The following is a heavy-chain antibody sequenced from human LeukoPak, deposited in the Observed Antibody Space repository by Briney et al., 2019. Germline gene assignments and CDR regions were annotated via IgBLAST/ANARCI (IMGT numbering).Heavy chain of an antibody. CDR3: AKVSGGGLYYDGMDV. J-gene: IGHJ6*02. CDR1: GFTFSSYV. D-gene: IGHD1-14*01. Sequence: GGSLRLSCAASGFTFSSYVMSWVRQAPSNGREWVSGISNSGGSTYYADSVKGRFTISRDNSKNTLYLQMNSLRAEHTAVYYCAKVSGGGLYYDGMDVWGQGTTVTVSS. CDR2: ISNSGGST. V-gene: IGHV3-23*01.